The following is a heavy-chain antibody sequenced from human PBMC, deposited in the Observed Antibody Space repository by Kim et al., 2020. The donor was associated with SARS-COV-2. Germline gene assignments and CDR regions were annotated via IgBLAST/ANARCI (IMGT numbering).Heavy chain of an antibody. Sequence: GGSLRLSCAASGFTFDDYGMSWVRQAPGKGLEWVSGINWNGGSTGYADSVKGRFTISRDNAKNSLYLQMNSLRAEDTALYHCARFYSGYDSGAFDIWGQGTMVTVSS. D-gene: IGHD5-12*01. CDR3: ARFYSGYDSGAFDI. CDR2: INWNGGST. CDR1: GFTFDDYG. J-gene: IGHJ3*02. V-gene: IGHV3-20*01.